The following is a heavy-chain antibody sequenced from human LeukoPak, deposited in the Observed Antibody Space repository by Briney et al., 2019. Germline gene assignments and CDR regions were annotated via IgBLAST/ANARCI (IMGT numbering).Heavy chain of an antibody. J-gene: IGHJ3*02. D-gene: IGHD3-10*01. CDR1: GGSISSYY. V-gene: IGHV4-59*01. CDR2: IYYSGST. Sequence: SEALSLTCTVPGGSISSYYWSWIRQPPGKGLEWIGYIYYSGSTNYNPSLKSRVTISVDTSKNQFSLKLSSVTAADTAVYYCARANNYGSVKGAFDIWGQGTMVTVSS. CDR3: ARANNYGSVKGAFDI.